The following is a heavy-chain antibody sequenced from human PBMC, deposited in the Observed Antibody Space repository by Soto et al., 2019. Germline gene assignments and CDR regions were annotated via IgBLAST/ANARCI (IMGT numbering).Heavy chain of an antibody. CDR1: VFSLSTSGVG. CDR2: IYWDDDK. CDR3: AHSLIGYYYDSSGSNWFDP. D-gene: IGHD3-22*01. Sequence: QITLKESGPTLVKPTQTLTLTCTISVFSLSTSGVGVGWIRQPPGKALEWLALIYWDDDKRYSPSLKSRLTITQDTSKNQVVLTMTNMDPVDTATYCCAHSLIGYYYDSSGSNWFDPWGQGTLVTVSS. V-gene: IGHV2-5*02. J-gene: IGHJ5*02.